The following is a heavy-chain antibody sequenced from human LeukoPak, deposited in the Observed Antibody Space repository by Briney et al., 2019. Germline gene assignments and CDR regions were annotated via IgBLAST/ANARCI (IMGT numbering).Heavy chain of an antibody. CDR3: ARVGALGGFDY. V-gene: IGHV4-31*03. CDR1: GGSLSSGGYY. Sequence: PSETLSLTCTVSGGSLSSGGYYWSWIRQHPGTGLEWIGYIYYSGSTYYNPSLKSRVTISVDTSKNQFSLKLSSVTAADTAVYYCARVGALGGFDYWGQGTLVTVSS. J-gene: IGHJ4*02. D-gene: IGHD1-26*01. CDR2: IYYSGST.